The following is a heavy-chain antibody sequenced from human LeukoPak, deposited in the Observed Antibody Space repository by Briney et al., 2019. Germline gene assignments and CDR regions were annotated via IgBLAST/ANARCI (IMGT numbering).Heavy chain of an antibody. CDR3: ARSQVVVAPTRVGMDV. V-gene: IGHV1-2*02. Sequence: GASVKVSCKASGYTFTGYYMHWVRQAPGQGLEWMGWINPNSGGTNYAQKFQGRVTMTRDTSISTAYMELSRLRSDDTAVYYCARSQVVVAPTRVGMDVWGQGTTVTVSS. J-gene: IGHJ6*02. CDR1: GYTFTGYY. D-gene: IGHD2-15*01. CDR2: INPNSGGT.